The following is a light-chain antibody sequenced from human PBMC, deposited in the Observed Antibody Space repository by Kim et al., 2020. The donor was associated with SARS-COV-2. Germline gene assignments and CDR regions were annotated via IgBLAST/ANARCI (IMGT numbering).Light chain of an antibody. CDR2: DAS. Sequence: PGEGATLSCRASQSVRTNLAWYQHKPGQAPRLLISDASTRAPGIPARFSGGGSGTEFTPSISSLQSEDFAVYYCLHHSDWPQFGPGTKLEI. J-gene: IGKJ2*01. CDR1: QSVRTN. V-gene: IGKV3-15*01. CDR3: LHHSDWPQ.